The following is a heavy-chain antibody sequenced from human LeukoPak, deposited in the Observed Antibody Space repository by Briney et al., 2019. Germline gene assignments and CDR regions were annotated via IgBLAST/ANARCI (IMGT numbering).Heavy chain of an antibody. D-gene: IGHD2-15*01. CDR1: GFTFTSSA. CDR3: ASCSGGSCYSGPAFDI. CDR2: IVVGSGNT. V-gene: IGHV1-58*02. J-gene: IGHJ3*02. Sequence: GASVKVSCKASGFTFTSSAMQWVRQARGQRLEWIGWIVVGSGNTNYAQKIQERVTITRDMSTSTAYMELSSLRSEDTAVYYCASCSGGSCYSGPAFDIWGQGTMVTVSS.